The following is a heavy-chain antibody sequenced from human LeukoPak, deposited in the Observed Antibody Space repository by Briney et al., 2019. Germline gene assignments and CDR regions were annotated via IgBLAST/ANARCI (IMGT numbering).Heavy chain of an antibody. CDR3: ANYEDY. J-gene: IGHJ4*02. Sequence: ASVKVSCKASGYTFTDHYMHWVRQAPGQGLEWLGWIKPDSGGINYAQNFQGRVTMTRDTSISTAYMELSRLRSDDTAVYYCANYEDYWGQGTLVTVSS. CDR1: GYTFTDHY. CDR2: IKPDSGGI. V-gene: IGHV1-2*02. D-gene: IGHD4-17*01.